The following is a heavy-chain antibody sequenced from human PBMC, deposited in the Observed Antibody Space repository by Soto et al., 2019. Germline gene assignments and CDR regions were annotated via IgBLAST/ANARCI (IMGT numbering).Heavy chain of an antibody. CDR1: GFTFSNAW. V-gene: IGHV3-15*01. CDR3: TKPYCGGDCYYYYYMDV. D-gene: IGHD2-21*01. CDR2: IKSKTDGGTT. J-gene: IGHJ6*03. Sequence: GGSLRLSCAASGFTFSNAWMSWVRQAPGKGLEWVGRIKSKTDGGTTDYAAPVKGRFTISRDDSKNTLYLQMNSLKTEDTAVYYCTKPYCGGDCYYYYYMDVWGKGTTVTVSS.